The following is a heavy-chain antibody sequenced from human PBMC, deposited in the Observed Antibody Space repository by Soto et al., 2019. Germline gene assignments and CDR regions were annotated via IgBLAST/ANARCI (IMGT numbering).Heavy chain of an antibody. V-gene: IGHV3-15*01. CDR2: IKSKTDGGTT. CDR1: GGSLSGYY. J-gene: IGHJ3*02. CDR3: TTSYDYVWGSYWRWAFDI. Sequence: ETLSLTCAVNGGSLSGYYWSWIRQAPGKGLEWVGRIKSKTDGGTTDYAAPVKGRFTISRDDSKNTLYLQMNSLKTEDTAVYYCTTSYDYVWGSYWRWAFDIWGQGTMVTVSS. D-gene: IGHD3-16*01.